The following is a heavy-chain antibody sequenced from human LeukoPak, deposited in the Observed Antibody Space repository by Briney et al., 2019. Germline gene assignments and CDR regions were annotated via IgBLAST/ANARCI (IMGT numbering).Heavy chain of an antibody. CDR3: ARMDGGILLFSDAFDI. CDR2: IKQDGSEK. Sequence: GGSLRLSCAVSGFTFSNYWMSWVRQAPGKGLEWVANIKQDGSEKYYVDSVKGRFTISRDNTKNSLYLQMNSLRAEDTAVYYCARMDGGILLFSDAFDIWGQGTMVTVSS. CDR1: GFTFSNYW. J-gene: IGHJ3*02. V-gene: IGHV3-7*01. D-gene: IGHD2-21*02.